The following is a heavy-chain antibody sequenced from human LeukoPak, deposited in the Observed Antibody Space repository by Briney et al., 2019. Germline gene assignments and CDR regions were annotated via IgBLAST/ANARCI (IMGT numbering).Heavy chain of an antibody. CDR1: GFRFSSYD. CDR3: AKEGSGWYYLDY. J-gene: IGHJ4*02. CDR2: IESDGTKE. V-gene: IGHV3-30*02. D-gene: IGHD6-19*01. Sequence: GGSLRLSCAASGFRFSSYDMHWVRQAPGKGLEWVTFIESDGTKEYYADSVKGRFTISRDNSKNTVYVQMNTLRAEDTAVYYCAKEGSGWYYLDYWGQGTVVTVSS.